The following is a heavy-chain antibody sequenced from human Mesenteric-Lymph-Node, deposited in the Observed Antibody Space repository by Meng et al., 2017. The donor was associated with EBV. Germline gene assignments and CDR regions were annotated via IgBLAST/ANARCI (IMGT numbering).Heavy chain of an antibody. V-gene: IGHV4-4*02. D-gene: IGHD3-10*01. J-gene: IGHJ4*02. CDR3: ARGLGGSGKYHFDF. CDR2: TYHSGSS. CDR1: GGSIYESHW. Sequence: VQRQESGPGLVKPSGTLSLTCAGSGGSIYESHWWSWVRQPPGKGLEWIGETYHSGSSNYSPSLKSRVSMSVDNSKNQFSLTLHSVTAADTAVYYCARGLGGSGKYHFDFWGPGILVTVSS.